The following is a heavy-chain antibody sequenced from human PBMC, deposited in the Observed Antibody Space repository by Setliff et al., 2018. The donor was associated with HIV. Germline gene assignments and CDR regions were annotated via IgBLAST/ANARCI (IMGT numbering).Heavy chain of an antibody. D-gene: IGHD3-10*01. V-gene: IGHV4-31*03. CDR2: IYYSGST. CDR3: ARDKAGAMVRGVISGGWFDP. CDR1: GGSISSGGYY. J-gene: IGHJ5*02. Sequence: SETLSLTCTVSGGSISSGGYYWSWIRQHPGKGLEWIGYIYYSGSTYYNPSLKSRVTISVDTSKNQFSLKLSSVTAADTAVYYCARDKAGAMVRGVISGGWFDPWGQGTLVTVSS.